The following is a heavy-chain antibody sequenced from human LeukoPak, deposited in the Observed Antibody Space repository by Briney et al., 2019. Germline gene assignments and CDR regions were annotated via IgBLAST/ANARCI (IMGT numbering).Heavy chain of an antibody. D-gene: IGHD3-3*01. Sequence: ASVTVSFTASVYTFTIYYMHWVRQAHGQGLEWMGWMNPNSGGTNYAQKFQRSVTMTRDTSISTAYMELSRLRSDDTAVYYCARDWHYYDFWSRPLFDYWGQGTLVTVSS. CDR2: MNPNSGGT. V-gene: IGHV1-2*02. CDR3: ARDWHYYDFWSRPLFDY. J-gene: IGHJ4*02. CDR1: VYTFTIYY.